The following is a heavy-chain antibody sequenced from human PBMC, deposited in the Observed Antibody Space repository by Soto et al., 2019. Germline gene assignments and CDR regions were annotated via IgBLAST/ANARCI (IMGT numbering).Heavy chain of an antibody. V-gene: IGHV5-51*01. D-gene: IGHD5-12*01. J-gene: IGHJ6*02. CDR1: GYTFANYW. CDR3: ARRVATIKGYGMDV. CDR2: IYPSDSRT. Sequence: PGESLKISCESSGYTFANYWIGWVRQVPGKGLEWVAIIYPSDSRTIYSPSFQGQVTISADKSISTAYLQWTSLKASDTAIYYCARRVATIKGYGMDVWGQGTTVTVSS.